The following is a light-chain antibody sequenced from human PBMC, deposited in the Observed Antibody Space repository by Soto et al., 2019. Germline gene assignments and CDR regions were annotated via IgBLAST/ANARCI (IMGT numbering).Light chain of an antibody. J-gene: IGLJ2*01. CDR2: STS. CDR3: LLYYGGAV. V-gene: IGLV7-43*01. CDR1: TGAVTSGYY. Sequence: QAVVTQEPSLTMSPGGTVTLTCASSTGAVTSGYYPNWFQQKPGQAPRALIYSTSNKDSWTPARFSGSLLGGKAALTLSGVQPEDEAEYYCLLYYGGAVFGGGTKVTVL.